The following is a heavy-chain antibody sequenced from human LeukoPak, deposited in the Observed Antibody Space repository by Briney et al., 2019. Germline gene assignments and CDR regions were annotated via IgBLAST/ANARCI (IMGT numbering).Heavy chain of an antibody. CDR3: VKHPASGGYFDY. J-gene: IGHJ4*02. V-gene: IGHV3-23*01. D-gene: IGHD6-13*01. CDR2: ISGSGGNT. Sequence: GGSLRLSCAASGFTFSTYSMSWVRQAPGKGLEWVSGISGSGGNTYYADSVKGRFTVSRDNSKNMLYLQMHSLRAEDTAIFYCVKHPASGGYFDYWGQGTPVTVSS. CDR1: GFTFSTYS.